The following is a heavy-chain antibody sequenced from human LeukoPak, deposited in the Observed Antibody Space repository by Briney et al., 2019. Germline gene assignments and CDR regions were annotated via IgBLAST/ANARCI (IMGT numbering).Heavy chain of an antibody. CDR1: GGSISSYY. D-gene: IGHD3-3*01. J-gene: IGHJ6*03. CDR2: IYTSGST. V-gene: IGHV4-4*09. CDR3: ARSGNTIFGVVINLYYMDV. Sequence: SETLSLTCTVSGGSISSYYWSWIRQPPGKGLEWIGYIYTSGSTNYNPSLKSRVTISVDTPKNQFSLKLSSVTAADTAVYYCARSGNTIFGVVINLYYMDVWGKGTTVTVSS.